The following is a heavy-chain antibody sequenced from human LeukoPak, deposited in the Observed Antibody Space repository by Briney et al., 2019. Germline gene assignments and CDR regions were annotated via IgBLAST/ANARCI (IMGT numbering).Heavy chain of an antibody. CDR2: ISSSSSYI. J-gene: IGHJ4*02. CDR1: GFTFSSYS. CDR3: ARDRQYYDSSGYPSFFDY. D-gene: IGHD3-22*01. V-gene: IGHV3-21*01. Sequence: GGPLRPSCAASGFTFSSYSMNWVRQAPGKGLEWVSSISSSSSYIYYADSVRGRFTISRDNAKNSLYLQMNSLRAEDTAAYYCARDRQYYDSSGYPSFFDYWGQGTLVTVSS.